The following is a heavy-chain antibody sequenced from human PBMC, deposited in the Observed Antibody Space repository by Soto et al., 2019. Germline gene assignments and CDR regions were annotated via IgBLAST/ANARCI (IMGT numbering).Heavy chain of an antibody. CDR3: ARDLAFRDGNISHLDY. D-gene: IGHD3-3*02. CDR2: IIPIFGTP. J-gene: IGHJ4*02. CDR1: GGTFSDHT. Sequence: QVQLVQSGAEVKKPGSSVKVSCKASGGTFSDHTFNWVRQAPGQGLEWVGGIIPIFGTPNFAQKFLGRVTITADKSTTTVYLELSSLKSEDTAISYCARDLAFRDGNISHLDYWGQGTLVTVSS. V-gene: IGHV1-69*06.